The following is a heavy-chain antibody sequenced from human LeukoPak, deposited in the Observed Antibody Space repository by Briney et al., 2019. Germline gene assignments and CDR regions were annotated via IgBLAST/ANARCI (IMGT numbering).Heavy chain of an antibody. J-gene: IGHJ4*01. CDR2: IYNSGTT. CDR3: ASRVYGLGSFNY. D-gene: IGHD3-10*01. V-gene: IGHV4-39*01. CDR1: GDSISSTSYC. Sequence: PSETLSLICTVSGDSISSTSYCWDWIRQPPGKGLEWIGSIYNSGTTYYNPSLKSRVTISVDTSKNQFSLKVSSVTAADTAVYYCASRVYGLGSFNYWGQGTLVTVSS.